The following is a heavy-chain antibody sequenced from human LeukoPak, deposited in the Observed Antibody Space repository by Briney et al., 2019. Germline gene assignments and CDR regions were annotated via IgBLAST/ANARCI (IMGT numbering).Heavy chain of an antibody. V-gene: IGHV1-2*02. CDR2: INPNSGGT. D-gene: IGHD1-26*01. J-gene: IGHJ4*02. Sequence: ASVKVSCKASGYTFTGYYMHWVRQAPGQGLEWMGWINPNSGGTNYAQKFQGRVTMTRDTSISTAYMELSRLRSDDTAVYYCARDWYSGSYRNFDYWGQGTLVTVSS. CDR1: GYTFTGYY. CDR3: ARDWYSGSYRNFDY.